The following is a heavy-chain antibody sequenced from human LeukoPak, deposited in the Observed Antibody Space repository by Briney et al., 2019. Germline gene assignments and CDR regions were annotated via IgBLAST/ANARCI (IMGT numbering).Heavy chain of an antibody. V-gene: IGHV3-33*01. J-gene: IGHJ4*02. D-gene: IGHD3-22*01. Sequence: GTSLRLSCTASGFTFSSYGMHWVRQAPGKGLEWVAVIWYDGSSKYYADSVKGRFTISSDDSKNTLYLQMNSLRAEDTAVYYCARVADSSGYSTDFWGQGTLVTVSS. CDR2: IWYDGSSK. CDR1: GFTFSSYG. CDR3: ARVADSSGYSTDF.